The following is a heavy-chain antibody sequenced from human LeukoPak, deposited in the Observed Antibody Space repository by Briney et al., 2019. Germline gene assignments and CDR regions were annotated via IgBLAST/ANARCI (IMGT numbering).Heavy chain of an antibody. J-gene: IGHJ4*02. CDR3: ARAPNWNYFDD. CDR2: ISYSGST. D-gene: IGHD1-20*01. Sequence: SETLSLTCSVSSDSINSDFWTWIRQPPGKGLEWIGYISYSGSTNYNPSLKSRVTMSLDTSKNQFSLNLNSVTAADTAVYFCARAPNWNYFDDRGQGTLVTVSS. CDR1: SDSINSDF. V-gene: IGHV4-59*01.